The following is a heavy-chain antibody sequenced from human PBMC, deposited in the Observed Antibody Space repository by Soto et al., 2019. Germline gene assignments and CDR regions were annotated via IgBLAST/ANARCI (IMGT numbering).Heavy chain of an antibody. CDR1: GGSISSSNW. CDR3: ARGEGYCSSTSCYGDYYYYYGMDV. CDR2: IYHSGST. Sequence: SETLSLTCAVSGGSISSSNWWCWVRQPPGKGLEWIGEIYHSGSTNYNPSLKSRVTISVDKSKNQFSLQLSSVTAADTAVYYCARGEGYCSSTSCYGDYYYYYGMDVWGQGTTVTVSS. V-gene: IGHV4-4*02. D-gene: IGHD2-2*01. J-gene: IGHJ6*02.